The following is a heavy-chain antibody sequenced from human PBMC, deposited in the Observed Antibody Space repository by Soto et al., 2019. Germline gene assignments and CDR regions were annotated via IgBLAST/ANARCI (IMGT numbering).Heavy chain of an antibody. Sequence: GASVKVSCKASGYTFTGYYMHWVRQAPGQGLEWMGWINPNSGGTNYAQKFQGRATMTRDTSISTAYMELSRLRSDDTAVYYCAGGGVLRFLEWFRGTNKNAFDIWGQGTMVTVSS. J-gene: IGHJ3*02. CDR2: INPNSGGT. V-gene: IGHV1-2*02. CDR1: GYTFTGYY. CDR3: AGGGVLRFLEWFRGTNKNAFDI. D-gene: IGHD3-3*01.